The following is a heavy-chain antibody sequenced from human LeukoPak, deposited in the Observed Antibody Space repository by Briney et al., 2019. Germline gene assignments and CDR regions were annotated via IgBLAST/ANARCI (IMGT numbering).Heavy chain of an antibody. CDR3: ARIRGDGSTFEY. CDR2: IQQGGSAK. Sequence: GGSLRLSCAASGFTSSSYWMSWVRQAPGKGLGWVASIQQGGSAKYYVDSVKGRFTISRDDAKNSLYLQMDSLRAEDTAVYFCARIRGDGSTFEYWGRGTLVTVSS. CDR1: GFTSSSYW. V-gene: IGHV3-7*01. D-gene: IGHD5-24*01. J-gene: IGHJ4*02.